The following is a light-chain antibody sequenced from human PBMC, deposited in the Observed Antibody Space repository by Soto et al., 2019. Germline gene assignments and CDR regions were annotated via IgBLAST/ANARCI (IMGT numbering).Light chain of an antibody. CDR3: LQHYYYPPWT. CDR2: AAS. CDR1: QSISSW. V-gene: IGKV1-5*01. J-gene: IGKJ1*01. Sequence: DLQMTQSPSPLSASVGDRVTITFRVSQSISSWLAWYQQKPGKAPKSLIYAASSLQSGVPSRFSGSGSGTEFTLTISGLQPEDFATYYCLQHYYYPPWTFGQGTKVDIK.